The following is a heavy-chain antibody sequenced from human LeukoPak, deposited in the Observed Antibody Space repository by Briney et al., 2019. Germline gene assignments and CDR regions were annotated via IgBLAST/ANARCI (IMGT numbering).Heavy chain of an antibody. J-gene: IGHJ2*01. CDR2: INTDNGDT. CDR3: ARVRAIYYDSSGYYQTWYFDL. V-gene: IGHV1-3*04. CDR1: GYTFTSYA. D-gene: IGHD3-22*01. Sequence: ASVKVSCKASGYTFTSYAMHWVRQAPGQRLEWMGWINTDNGDTKYSQKLQGRVTMTTDTSTSTAYMELRSLRSDDTAVYYCARVRAIYYDSSGYYQTWYFDLWGRGTLVTVSS.